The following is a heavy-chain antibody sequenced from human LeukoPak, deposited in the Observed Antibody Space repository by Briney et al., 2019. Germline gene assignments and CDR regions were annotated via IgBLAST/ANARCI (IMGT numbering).Heavy chain of an antibody. CDR3: ARDTKSITIFGVVNWFDP. CDR2: IYYSGST. V-gene: IGHV4-59*01. J-gene: IGHJ5*02. D-gene: IGHD3-3*01. Sequence: TSETLSLTCKVSGGSIGSYYWSWIRQPPGKGLEWIGYIYYSGSTNYNPSLKSRVTISVDTSKNQFSLKLSSVTAADTAVYYCARDTKSITIFGVVNWFDPWGQGTLVTVSS. CDR1: GGSIGSYY.